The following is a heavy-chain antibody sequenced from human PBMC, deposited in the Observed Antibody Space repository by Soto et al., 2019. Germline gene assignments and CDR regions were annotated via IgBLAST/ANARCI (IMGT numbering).Heavy chain of an antibody. Sequence: QVQLVESGGGVVQPGRSLRLSCAASGFTFSSYGMHWVRQAPGKGLEWVAVISYDGSNKYYADSVKGRFTISRDNSKNTLYLQMNSLRAEDTAVYYCAKEALLYSSGWYEGKYYFDYWGQGTLVTVSS. D-gene: IGHD6-19*01. J-gene: IGHJ4*02. V-gene: IGHV3-30*18. CDR2: ISYDGSNK. CDR3: AKEALLYSSGWYEGKYYFDY. CDR1: GFTFSSYG.